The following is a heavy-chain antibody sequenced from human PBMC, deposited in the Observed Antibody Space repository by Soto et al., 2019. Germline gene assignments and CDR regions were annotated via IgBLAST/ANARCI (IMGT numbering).Heavy chain of an antibody. CDR3: APDTGVRGVIIRGHY. J-gene: IGHJ4*02. CDR2: INAGNGNT. V-gene: IGHV1-3*01. Sequence: QVQLVQSGAEVKKPGASVKVSCKASGYTFTSSAMHWVRQAPGKRLEWMGWINAGNGNTKYSQKFQGRVTITRDTTASTAYMELSSLRSEDTDVYYGAPDTGVRGVIIRGHYWGQVTLVTASS. CDR1: GYTFTSSA. D-gene: IGHD3-10*01.